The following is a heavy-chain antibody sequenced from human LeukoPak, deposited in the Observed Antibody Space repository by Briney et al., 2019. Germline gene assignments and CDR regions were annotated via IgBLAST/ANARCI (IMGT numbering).Heavy chain of an antibody. J-gene: IGHJ5*02. Sequence: SQTLSLTCTVSGGSISSGGYYWSWIRQHPGKGLGCIGYIYFSGSTYYNPSLTSRVTMSVDRSKNQFSLKLSSVTAADTAVYYCARLALNDYSNVRWFDPWGQGTLVTVSS. CDR3: ARLALNDYSNVRWFDP. CDR1: GGSISSGGYY. D-gene: IGHD4-11*01. V-gene: IGHV4-31*03. CDR2: IYFSGST.